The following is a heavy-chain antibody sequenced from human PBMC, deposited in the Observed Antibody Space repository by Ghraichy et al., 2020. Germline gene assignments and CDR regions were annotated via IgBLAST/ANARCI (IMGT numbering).Heavy chain of an antibody. CDR3: ARDPKWAAAGTPENWFDP. CDR1: GFTFSSYS. Sequence: GGSLRLSCAASGFTFSSYSMNWVRQAPGKGLEWVSYISSSSSTIYYADSVKGRFTISRDNAKNSLYLQMNSLRAEDTAVYYCARDPKWAAAGTPENWFDPWGQGTLVTVSS. J-gene: IGHJ5*02. V-gene: IGHV3-48*01. CDR2: ISSSSSTI. D-gene: IGHD6-13*01.